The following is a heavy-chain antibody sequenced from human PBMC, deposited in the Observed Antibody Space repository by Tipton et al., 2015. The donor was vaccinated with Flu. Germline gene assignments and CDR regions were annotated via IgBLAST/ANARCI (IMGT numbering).Heavy chain of an antibody. V-gene: IGHV3-23*01. D-gene: IGHD2-2*02. Sequence: SLRLSCAASGFTFSSYAMSWVRQAPGKGLEWVSVISGRGGGTHYADSVKGRFTISRDNSKNTLYLQMNSLRAEDTAVYYCAKERWGYCSFTSCYMSGMDGWGQGTTVTVSS. CDR3: AKERWGYCSFTSCYMSGMDG. CDR2: ISGRGGGT. J-gene: IGHJ6*02. CDR1: GFTFSSYA.